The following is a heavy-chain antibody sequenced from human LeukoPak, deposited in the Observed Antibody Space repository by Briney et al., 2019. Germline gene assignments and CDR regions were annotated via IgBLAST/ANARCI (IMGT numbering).Heavy chain of an antibody. Sequence: PGGSLRLSCAASGFTFDDYAMHWVRQAPGKGLEWVSGISWNSGSIGYADSVKGQFTISRDNAKNSLYLQMNSLRAEDTALYYCAKASSGTYYGMDVWGQGTTVTVSS. J-gene: IGHJ6*02. CDR2: ISWNSGSI. CDR3: AKASSGTYYGMDV. V-gene: IGHV3-9*01. CDR1: GFTFDDYA. D-gene: IGHD6-19*01.